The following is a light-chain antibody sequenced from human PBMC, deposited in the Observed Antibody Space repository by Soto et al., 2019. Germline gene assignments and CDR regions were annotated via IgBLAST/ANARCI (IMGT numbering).Light chain of an antibody. CDR1: QSISSW. V-gene: IGKV1-5*03. CDR2: KAS. CDR3: QQYNRYSRT. Sequence: DRQMVESGSSVAACGRRIVTITCLASQSISSWLAWYQQKPGKAPKLLIYKASSLESGVPSRFSCSGYGTEFNLTLRCLQPYYFAIYYCQQYNRYSRTFGQGTKVDI. J-gene: IGKJ1*01.